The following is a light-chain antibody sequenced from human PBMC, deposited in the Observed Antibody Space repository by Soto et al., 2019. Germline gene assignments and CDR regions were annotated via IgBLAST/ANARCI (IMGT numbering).Light chain of an antibody. CDR1: QGIRND. V-gene: IGKV1-6*01. CDR2: AAS. J-gene: IGKJ1*01. CDR3: LQDYNYPRT. Sequence: AIQMTQSPSPLSASVGDRVTITCRASQGIRNDLGWYQQKPGKAPKLLIYAASSLQSGVPSRFSGSGSGTDLTLTISSLQPEDFATYYCLQDYNYPRTFGQGTKVDIK.